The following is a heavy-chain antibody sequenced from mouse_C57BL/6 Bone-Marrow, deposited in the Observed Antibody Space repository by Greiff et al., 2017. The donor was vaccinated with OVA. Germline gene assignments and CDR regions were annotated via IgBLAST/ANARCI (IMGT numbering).Heavy chain of an antibody. CDR3: ARGGIYYGNDLDY. D-gene: IGHD2-1*01. J-gene: IGHJ2*01. Sequence: EVQLQQSGPELVKPGASVKISCKASGYTFTDYYMNWVQQSHGKSLEWIGDINPNNGGTSYNQKFKGKATLTVDKSSSTAYMELRSLTSEDSAVYYCARGGIYYGNDLDYWGQGTTLTVSS. V-gene: IGHV1-26*01. CDR2: INPNNGGT. CDR1: GYTFTDYY.